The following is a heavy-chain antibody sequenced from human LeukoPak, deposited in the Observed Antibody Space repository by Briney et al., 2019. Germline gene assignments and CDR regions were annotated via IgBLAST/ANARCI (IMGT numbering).Heavy chain of an antibody. V-gene: IGHV3-66*01. Sequence: SGGSLRLSCAASGFTVSSNYMSWVRQAPGKGLEWVSVIYSGGSTYYADSVKGRFTISRDNTKNTLYLQMNSLRAEDTAVYYCARVLGAPPDYWGQGTLVTVSS. CDR2: IYSGGST. CDR1: GFTVSSNY. J-gene: IGHJ4*02. D-gene: IGHD4/OR15-4a*01. CDR3: ARVLGAPPDY.